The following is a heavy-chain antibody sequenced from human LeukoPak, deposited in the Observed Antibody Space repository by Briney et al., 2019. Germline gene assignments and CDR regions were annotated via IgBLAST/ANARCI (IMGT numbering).Heavy chain of an antibody. D-gene: IGHD6-6*01. CDR1: GFTFSSYG. CDR2: MWFDGSNI. J-gene: IGHJ4*02. V-gene: IGHV3-33*01. CDR3: ARDYSSSWLRFFDY. Sequence: GGSLRLSCAASGFTFSSYGMHWVRQAPGKGLEWVSVMWFDGSNIYYADSVKGRFTISRDNSKNTLYLQMDSLRAEDTAVYYCARDYSSSWLRFFDYWGQGTLVTVSS.